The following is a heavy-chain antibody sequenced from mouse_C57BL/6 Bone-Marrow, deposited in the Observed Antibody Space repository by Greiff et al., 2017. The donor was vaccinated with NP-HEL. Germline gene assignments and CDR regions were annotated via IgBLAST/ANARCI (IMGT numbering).Heavy chain of an antibody. Sequence: VHVKQSGPELVKPGASVKIPCKASGYTFTDYNMDWVKQSHGKSLEWIGDINPNNGGTIYNQKFKGKATLTVDKSSSTAYMELRSLTSEDTAVYYCARWSNYVLYFDYWGQGTTLTVSS. CDR2: INPNNGGT. CDR1: GYTFTDYN. J-gene: IGHJ2*01. CDR3: ARWSNYVLYFDY. D-gene: IGHD2-5*01. V-gene: IGHV1-18*01.